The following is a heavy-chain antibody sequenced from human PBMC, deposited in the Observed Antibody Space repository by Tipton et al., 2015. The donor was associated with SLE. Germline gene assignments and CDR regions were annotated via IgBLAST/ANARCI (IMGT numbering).Heavy chain of an antibody. CDR2: IFYSGST. D-gene: IGHD5-12*01. V-gene: IGHV4-39*07. J-gene: IGHJ4*02. CDR1: GGSISNSSYY. CDR3: ARYVDIVAFDY. Sequence: TLSLTCTVSGGSISNSSYYWGWIRQPPGKGLESIGNIFYSGSTYYNPSLKRRVTITVDMSKNQFSLKLTSVTAADTAVYYCARYVDIVAFDYWGQGTLVTVSS.